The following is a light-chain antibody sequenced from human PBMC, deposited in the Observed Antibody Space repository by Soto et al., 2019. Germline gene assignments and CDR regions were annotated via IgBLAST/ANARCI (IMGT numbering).Light chain of an antibody. J-gene: IGKJ1*01. Sequence: DIQLTQSPSSLSASVGDRITITCRSSQSISRYLNWYQQRPGTAPKVLIFGANSLQSGVPARFSGSGSETEFTLTISSLQSEDFAVYYCQQYNNWPLTFGQGTKVDIK. CDR2: GAN. CDR3: QQYNNWPLT. V-gene: IGKV1-39*01. CDR1: QSISRY.